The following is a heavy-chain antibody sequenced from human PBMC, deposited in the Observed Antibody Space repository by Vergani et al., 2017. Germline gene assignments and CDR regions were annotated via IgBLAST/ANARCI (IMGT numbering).Heavy chain of an antibody. J-gene: IGHJ5*02. D-gene: IGHD6-19*01. CDR1: GASIRSRNYY. CDR3: ARPSTVEGLVKLGWIDP. V-gene: IGHV4-39*01. Sequence: QLQLQESGPGLVKPSATLSLTCSVSGASIRSRNYYWGWIRQPPGKGLEWIASIYYSGSTYYNPSLKSRFTISVDTSKNQFSLKLSSVTAADTAVYFCARPSTVEGLVKLGWIDPWGKGILVTVSS. CDR2: IYYSGST.